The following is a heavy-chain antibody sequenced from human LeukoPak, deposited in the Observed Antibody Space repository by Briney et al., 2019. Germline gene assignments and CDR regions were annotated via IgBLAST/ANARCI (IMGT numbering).Heavy chain of an antibody. CDR3: AKDTGYDIGWKYFDY. D-gene: IGHD6-19*01. CDR2: ISGSGGST. CDR1: GFTFSSYS. Sequence: GRSLRLSCAASGFTFSSYSMNWVRRAPGKGLEWVSAISGSGGSTYYADSVKGRFTISRDNSKNTLYLQMNSLRAEDTALYYCAKDTGYDIGWKYFDYWGQGTLVTVSS. V-gene: IGHV3-23*01. J-gene: IGHJ4*02.